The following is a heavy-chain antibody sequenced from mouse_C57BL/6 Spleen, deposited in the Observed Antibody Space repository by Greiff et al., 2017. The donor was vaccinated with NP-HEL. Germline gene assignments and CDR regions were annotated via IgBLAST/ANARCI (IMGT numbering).Heavy chain of an antibody. CDR2: ISNGGGST. CDR1: GFTFSDYY. Sequence: DVKLVESGGGLVQPGGSLKLSCAASGFTFSDYYMYWVRQTPEKRLEWVAYISNGGGSTYYPDTVKGRFTISRDNAKNTLYLQMSRLKSEDTAMYYCARVYYYAMDYWGQGTSVTVSS. J-gene: IGHJ4*01. CDR3: ARVYYYAMDY. V-gene: IGHV5-12*01.